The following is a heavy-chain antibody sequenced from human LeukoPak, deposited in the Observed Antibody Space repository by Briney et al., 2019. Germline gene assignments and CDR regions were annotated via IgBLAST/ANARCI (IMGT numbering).Heavy chain of an antibody. CDR1: GGSISSYY. J-gene: IGHJ4*02. CDR2: IYFSGST. CDR3: ARDRWQWLN. Sequence: SETLSLTCTVSGGSISSYYWSWIRQPPGKGLEWIGYIYFSGSTNYNPSLKSRVTISLDASKNQFSLKLNSVTAADTAVYYCARDRWQWLNWGQGTLVTVSS. D-gene: IGHD6-19*01. V-gene: IGHV4-59*01.